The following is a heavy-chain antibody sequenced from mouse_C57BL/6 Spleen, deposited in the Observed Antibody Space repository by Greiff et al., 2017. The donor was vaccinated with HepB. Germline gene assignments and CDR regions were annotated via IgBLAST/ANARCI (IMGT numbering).Heavy chain of an antibody. CDR1: GYTFTDYE. J-gene: IGHJ4*01. CDR2: IDPETGGT. V-gene: IGHV1-15*01. D-gene: IGHD2-4*01. Sequence: QVQLKQSGAELVRPGASVTLSCKASGYTFTDYEMHWVKQTPVHGLEWIGAIDPETGGTAYNQKFKGKAILTADKSSSKAYMELRSLTSEDSAVYYCTRDDYDGRDYWGQVTSVTVSS. CDR3: TRDDYDGRDY.